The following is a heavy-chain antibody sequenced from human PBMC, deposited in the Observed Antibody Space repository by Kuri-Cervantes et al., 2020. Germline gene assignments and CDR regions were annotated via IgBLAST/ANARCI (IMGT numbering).Heavy chain of an antibody. CDR3: ARGHFVVVVAAAGGAWFDP. V-gene: IGHV4-34*01. Sequence: SETLSLTCAVYGGSFRTYYWAWIRQPPGKGLEWIGEINQSGTTNYNPSLKSRVTISVDTSKNQFSLKLSSVTAADTAVYYCARGHFVVVVAAAGGAWFDPWGQGTLVTVSS. D-gene: IGHD2-15*01. CDR1: GGSFRTYY. CDR2: INQSGTT. J-gene: IGHJ5*02.